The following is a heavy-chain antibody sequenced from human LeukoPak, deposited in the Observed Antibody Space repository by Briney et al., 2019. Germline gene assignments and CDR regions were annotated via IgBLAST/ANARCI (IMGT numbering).Heavy chain of an antibody. D-gene: IGHD2-2*01. Sequence: GGSLRLSCAASGFTFSSYAMSWVRQAPGKGLEWVSAISGSGGSTYYADSVKGRFTISRDNSKNTLYLQMNSLRAEDTAVYYCAKDRYCSSTSCPPTSDYWGQGTLVTVSS. CDR2: ISGSGGST. V-gene: IGHV3-23*01. CDR1: GFTFSSYA. J-gene: IGHJ4*02. CDR3: AKDRYCSSTSCPPTSDY.